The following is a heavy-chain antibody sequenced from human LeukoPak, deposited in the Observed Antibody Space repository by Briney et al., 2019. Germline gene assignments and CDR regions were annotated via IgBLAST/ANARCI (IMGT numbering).Heavy chain of an antibody. CDR2: ISGSGGNT. Sequence: GGSLRLSCAAYGFTFSSYAMSWVRQAPGKGLEWVSVISGSGGNTYYADSVKGRFTISGDNSKNTLYLQMNSLRAEDTAVYYCAKDRIAVAGIFDYWGQGTLVTVSS. V-gene: IGHV3-23*01. CDR1: GFTFSSYA. D-gene: IGHD6-19*01. J-gene: IGHJ4*02. CDR3: AKDRIAVAGIFDY.